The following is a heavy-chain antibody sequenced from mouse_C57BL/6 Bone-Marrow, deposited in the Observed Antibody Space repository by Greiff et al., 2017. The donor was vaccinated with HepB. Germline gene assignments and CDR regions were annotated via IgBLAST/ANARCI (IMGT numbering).Heavy chain of an antibody. V-gene: IGHV3-6*01. CDR1: GYSITSGYY. Sequence: ESGPGLVKPSQSLSLTCSVTGYSITSGYYWNWIRQFPGNKLEWMGYISYDGSNNYNPSLKNRISITRDTSKNQFFLKLNSVTTEDTATYYCARETGTSDYWGQGTTLTVSS. J-gene: IGHJ2*01. CDR3: ARETGTSDY. CDR2: ISYDGSN. D-gene: IGHD4-1*01.